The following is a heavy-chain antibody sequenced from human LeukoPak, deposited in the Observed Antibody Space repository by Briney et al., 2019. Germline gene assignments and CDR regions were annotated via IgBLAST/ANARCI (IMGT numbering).Heavy chain of an antibody. V-gene: IGHV1-69*04. D-gene: IGHD3-22*01. CDR1: GDTFSSYA. Sequence: SVKVSCKASGDTFSSYAINWVRQAPGQGLAWMGRIISIFGIATYGQNFQGRVTVTADKSTSTAYMELSSLRSEDTAVYYCARTYYYDTSGYAHPFDIWGQGTMVTVSS. CDR2: IISIFGIA. CDR3: ARTYYYDTSGYAHPFDI. J-gene: IGHJ3*02.